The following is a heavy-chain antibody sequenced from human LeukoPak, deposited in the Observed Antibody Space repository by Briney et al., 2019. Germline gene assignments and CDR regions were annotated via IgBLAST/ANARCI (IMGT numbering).Heavy chain of an antibody. CDR2: ISYDGSNK. Sequence: GRSLRLSCAASGFTLSSYAMHCVRQAPGKRLEWVAVISYDGSNKYYADSVKGRFTISRDNSKNTLYLQMNSLRAEDTAVYYCARDVLRRSSSWWGDYYYGMDVWGQGTTVTVSS. J-gene: IGHJ6*02. V-gene: IGHV3-30-3*01. D-gene: IGHD6-13*01. CDR1: GFTLSSYA. CDR3: ARDVLRRSSSWWGDYYYGMDV.